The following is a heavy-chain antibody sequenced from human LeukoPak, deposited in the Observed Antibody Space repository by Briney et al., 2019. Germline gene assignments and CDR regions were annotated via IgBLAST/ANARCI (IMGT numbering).Heavy chain of an antibody. J-gene: IGHJ4*02. CDR2: ISYDGSNK. CDR1: GFTFSSYP. CDR3: VSTVNDY. V-gene: IGHV3-30-3*01. D-gene: IGHD4-17*01. Sequence: PGRSLRLSCAASGFTFSSYPMHWVRQAPGKGLEWVAVISYDGSNKYYADSVKGRFTISRDNSKNTLYLQMNSLRAEDTAVYYCVSTVNDYWGQGTLVTVSS.